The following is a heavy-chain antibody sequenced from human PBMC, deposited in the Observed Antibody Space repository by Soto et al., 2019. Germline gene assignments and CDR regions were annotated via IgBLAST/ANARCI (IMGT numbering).Heavy chain of an antibody. J-gene: IGHJ4*02. D-gene: IGHD6-19*01. CDR1: GGSMSSYY. V-gene: IGHV4-59*01. CDR2: IYYSGST. Sequence: SXTLSLTCTVSGGSMSSYYWSWIRQPPGNGLEWIGYIYYSGSTNYNPSLKSRVTISVDTSKNQFSLKLSSVTAADTAVYYCARGAQWLVYFDYWGQGTLVTVSS. CDR3: ARGAQWLVYFDY.